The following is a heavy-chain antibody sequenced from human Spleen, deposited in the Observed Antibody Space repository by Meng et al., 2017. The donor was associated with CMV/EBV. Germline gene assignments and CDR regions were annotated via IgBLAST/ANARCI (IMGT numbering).Heavy chain of an antibody. V-gene: IGHV1-2*02. CDR3: ARGPQHYYDSSGFQYYFDY. Sequence: ASVKVSCKASGYTFTGYYIHWVRQAPGQGLEWMGCNNPNSGGTNYAQKFQGRVTMTRDTSISTAYMDLSRLRSDDTAVYYCARGPQHYYDSSGFQYYFDYWGQGTLVTASS. CDR2: NNPNSGGT. CDR1: GYTFTGYY. D-gene: IGHD3-22*01. J-gene: IGHJ4*02.